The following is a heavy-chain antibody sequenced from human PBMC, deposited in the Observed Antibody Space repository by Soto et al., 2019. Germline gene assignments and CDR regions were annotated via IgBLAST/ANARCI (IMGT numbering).Heavy chain of an antibody. D-gene: IGHD2-15*01. CDR3: ARGYCSGGSCPGWGGDAFDI. V-gene: IGHV3-30-3*01. Sequence: GGSLRLSCAASGFTFSSYAMHWVRQAPGKGLEWVAVISYDGSNKYYADSVKGRFTISRDNSKNTLYLQMNSLRAEDTAVYYCARGYCSGGSCPGWGGDAFDIWGQGTMVTV. J-gene: IGHJ3*02. CDR2: ISYDGSNK. CDR1: GFTFSSYA.